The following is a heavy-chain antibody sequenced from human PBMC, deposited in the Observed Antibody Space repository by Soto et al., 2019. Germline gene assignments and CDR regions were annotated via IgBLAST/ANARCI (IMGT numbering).Heavy chain of an antibody. J-gene: IGHJ3*02. Sequence: GGSLRLSCAASGFTFSSYGMSWVRQAPGKGLEWVSAISGGGGSTYYADSVKGRFTISRDNSKNTLYLQMNSLRAEDTAVYYCAKDLGYCSGGSCYNSPGLDAFDIWGQATMVTVSS. CDR3: AKDLGYCSGGSCYNSPGLDAFDI. CDR2: ISGGGGST. CDR1: GFTFSSYG. D-gene: IGHD2-15*01. V-gene: IGHV3-23*01.